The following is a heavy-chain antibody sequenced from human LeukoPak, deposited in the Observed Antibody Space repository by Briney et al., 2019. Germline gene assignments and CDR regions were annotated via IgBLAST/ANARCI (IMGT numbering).Heavy chain of an antibody. CDR2: IWYDGSNK. V-gene: IGHV3-33*06. J-gene: IGHJ5*02. Sequence: PGGSLRLSCAASGFTFSSYGMHWVRQAPGKGLEWVAVIWYDGSNKYYADSVKGRFTISRDNSKNTLYLQMNSLRAEDTAVYYCAKDPGGYDFWSGYYWNWFDPWGQGTLVTVSS. CDR1: GFTFSSYG. CDR3: AKDPGGYDFWSGYYWNWFDP. D-gene: IGHD3-3*01.